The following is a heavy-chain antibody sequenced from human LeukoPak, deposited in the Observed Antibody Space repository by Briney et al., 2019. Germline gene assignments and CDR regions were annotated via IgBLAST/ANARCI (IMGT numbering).Heavy chain of an antibody. Sequence: PGGSLRLSCAASGFTFSSYGMHWVRQAPGKGLEWVAVIWYDGSNKYYADSVKGRFTISRDNAKNSLYLQMNSLRAEDTAVYYCARVWELLYYFDYWGQGTLVTVSS. D-gene: IGHD1-26*01. CDR1: GFTFSSYG. CDR3: ARVWELLYYFDY. V-gene: IGHV3-33*01. CDR2: IWYDGSNK. J-gene: IGHJ4*02.